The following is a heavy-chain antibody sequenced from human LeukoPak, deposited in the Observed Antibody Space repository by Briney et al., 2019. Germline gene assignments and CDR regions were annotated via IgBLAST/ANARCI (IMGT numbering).Heavy chain of an antibody. CDR2: ISGASENT. CDR1: GFTFSIYG. Sequence: PGGSLRLSCAASGFTFSIYGMSWVRQAPGRGLEWVSGISGASENTYYADSVKGRFTTSRDNSNNTLYLQMNSLRAEDTAAYYCAKGAGNDWYYFDYWGQGTLVTVSS. CDR3: AKGAGNDWYYFDY. J-gene: IGHJ4*02. V-gene: IGHV3-23*01. D-gene: IGHD3-9*01.